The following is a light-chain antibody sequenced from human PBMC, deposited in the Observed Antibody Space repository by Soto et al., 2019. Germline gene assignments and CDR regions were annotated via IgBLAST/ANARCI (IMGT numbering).Light chain of an antibody. V-gene: IGKV3-15*01. CDR1: QSVGSN. J-gene: IGKJ3*01. CDR3: QQYNKWPLFT. Sequence: EAVMTQSSATLSVSPGGRATLSCRTSQSVGSNLAWYQQRPGQAPRLLIYSASTRATGIPARFSGSGSGTDFTLTISSLQSEDFAIYYCQQYNKWPLFTFGPGTRVDVK. CDR2: SAS.